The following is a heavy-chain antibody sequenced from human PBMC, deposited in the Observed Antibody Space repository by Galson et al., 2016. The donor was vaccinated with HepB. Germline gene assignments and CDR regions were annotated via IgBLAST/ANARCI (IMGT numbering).Heavy chain of an antibody. V-gene: IGHV2-70*17. Sequence: PALVKPTQTLTLTCTFSGFSLSAHGMCVSWIRQPPGKALEWLARIDWDDDKFYSTSLKTRLTISKDTSKDEVVLRMTNMDPVDTATYYCARYTGRESSAFEHWGQGTLVTVSS. J-gene: IGHJ4*02. CDR1: GFSLSAHGMC. CDR2: IDWDDDK. D-gene: IGHD3-10*01. CDR3: ARYTGRESSAFEH.